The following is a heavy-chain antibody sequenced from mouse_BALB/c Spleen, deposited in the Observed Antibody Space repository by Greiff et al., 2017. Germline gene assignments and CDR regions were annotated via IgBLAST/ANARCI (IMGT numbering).Heavy chain of an antibody. CDR3: TRGGGLEY. D-gene: IGHD3-3*01. Sequence: VQLQQPGAELVRPGASVKLSCKASGYTFTSYWINWVKQRPGQGLEWIGNIYPSDSYTNYNQKFKDKATLTVDKSSSTAYMQLSSPTSEDSAVYYCTRGGGLEYWGQGTSVTVSS. CDR2: IYPSDSYT. V-gene: IGHV1-69*02. CDR1: GYTFTSYW. J-gene: IGHJ4*01.